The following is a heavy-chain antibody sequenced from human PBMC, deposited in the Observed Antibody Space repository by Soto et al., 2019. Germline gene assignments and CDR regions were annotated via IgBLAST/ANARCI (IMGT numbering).Heavy chain of an antibody. Sequence: QVQLVQSGAEVKKPGSSVKVSCKASGGTFSRYSFTWVRQAPGHGLEWMGRIIPVFGIASYAQKFQGRVTITADKSTSTAYMELRSVRSEDTAVYYCAREDRDREAGLVPAAIDGMDVWGQGTTVTVSS. J-gene: IGHJ6*02. D-gene: IGHD2-2*01. CDR1: GGTFSRYS. CDR3: AREDRDREAGLVPAAIDGMDV. V-gene: IGHV1-69*08. CDR2: IIPVFGIA.